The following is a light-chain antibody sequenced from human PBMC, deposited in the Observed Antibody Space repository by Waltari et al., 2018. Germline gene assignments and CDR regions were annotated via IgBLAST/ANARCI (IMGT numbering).Light chain of an antibody. CDR2: KDT. V-gene: IGLV3-25*03. J-gene: IGLJ2*01. Sequence: YELTQSPSLSVSPGQTATITCSGNALPTQYAFWYQQKPGQAPVLMISKDTERPSGIPERFSGSTSGTTVTLTISGVQPEDEADYYCQSADSSARFVVFGGGTKLTVL. CDR3: QSADSSARFVV. CDR1: ALPTQY.